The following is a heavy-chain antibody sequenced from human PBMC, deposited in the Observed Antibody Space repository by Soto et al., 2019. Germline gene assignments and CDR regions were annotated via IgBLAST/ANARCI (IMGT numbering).Heavy chain of an antibody. CDR1: GFTFSSYG. V-gene: IGHV3-30*18. Sequence: GGSLRLSCAASGFTFSSYGMHWVRQAPGKGLEWVAVISYDGSNKYYADSVKGRFTISRDNSKNTLYLQMNSLRAEDTAVYYCAKVKFWSGYRPYQNYYGMDVWGQGTTVTVSS. J-gene: IGHJ6*02. CDR3: AKVKFWSGYRPYQNYYGMDV. D-gene: IGHD3-3*01. CDR2: ISYDGSNK.